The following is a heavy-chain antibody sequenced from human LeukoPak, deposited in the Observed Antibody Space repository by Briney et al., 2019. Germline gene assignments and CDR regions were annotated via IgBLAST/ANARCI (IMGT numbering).Heavy chain of an antibody. V-gene: IGHV3-7*01. CDR2: IRGDGNEK. Sequence: GGSLRLSCAASGFSFSSYWMTWVRQAPGRGLEFVANIRGDGNEKYYMDSMKGRLTISRDNAKNSLFLQMNRLRGEDTAIYFCAREIPGRIAADCWGQGTLVTVSS. D-gene: IGHD2-15*01. J-gene: IGHJ4*02. CDR3: AREIPGRIAADC. CDR1: GFSFSSYW.